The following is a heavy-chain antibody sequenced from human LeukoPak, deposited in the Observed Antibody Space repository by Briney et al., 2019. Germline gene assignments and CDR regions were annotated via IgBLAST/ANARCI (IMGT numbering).Heavy chain of an antibody. D-gene: IGHD3-10*01. J-gene: IGHJ4*02. CDR3: AAAERRGVGSVSYHAIEY. Sequence: SETLPLTCTVSGDSIVTDYWSWIRQPAGKGLEWIGHIYTSGSTNYNPSLKSRVTVSVDMSKNQFSLKLSSVTAADTAVYYCAAAERRGVGSVSYHAIEYWGQGTLVTVSS. CDR1: GDSIVTDY. V-gene: IGHV4-4*07. CDR2: IYTSGST.